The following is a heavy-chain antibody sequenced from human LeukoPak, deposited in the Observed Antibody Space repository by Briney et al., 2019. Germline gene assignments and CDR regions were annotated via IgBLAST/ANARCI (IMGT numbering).Heavy chain of an antibody. V-gene: IGHV4-31*03. CDR3: ARAAGYDILTGYYTGNYFDY. CDR1: GGSISSGGYY. J-gene: IGHJ4*02. Sequence: SETLSLTCTVPGGSISSGGYYWSWIRQHPGKGLEWIVYIYYSGSTYYNPSLKSRVTISVDTSKNQFSLKLSSVTAADTAVYYCARAAGYDILTGYYTGNYFDYWGQGTLVTVSS. D-gene: IGHD3-9*01. CDR2: IYYSGST.